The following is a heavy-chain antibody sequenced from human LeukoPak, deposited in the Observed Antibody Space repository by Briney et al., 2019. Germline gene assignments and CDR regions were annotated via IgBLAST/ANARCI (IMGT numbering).Heavy chain of an antibody. CDR2: IYYSGST. J-gene: IGHJ5*02. V-gene: IGHV4-39*01. CDR3: ARRQGYGETFDP. D-gene: IGHD4-17*01. CDR1: GDSMSTTGYY. Sequence: SETLSLTCTVSGDSMSTTGYYWGWIRQPPGKGLEWIGSIYYSGSTYYNPSLKSRVTMSVDTSKNQFSLKLSSVTAADTAVYYCARRQGYGETFDPWGQGTLVTVSS.